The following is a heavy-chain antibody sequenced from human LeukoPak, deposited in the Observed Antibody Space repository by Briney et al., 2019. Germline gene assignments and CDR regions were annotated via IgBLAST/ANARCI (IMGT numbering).Heavy chain of an antibody. J-gene: IGHJ1*01. CDR1: GYTFTGYY. CDR2: INPNIGGA. V-gene: IGHV1-2*02. D-gene: IGHD2-8*01. Sequence: ASVKVSCKASGYTFTGYYVHWLRQAPGQGLEWEGWINPNIGGAFYTQKFQGRVTMTRDTSISTAYMELSSLRSDDTAVYYCARDKTGKNGVAVGYFQHWGQGTLVTVSS. CDR3: ARDKTGKNGVAVGYFQH.